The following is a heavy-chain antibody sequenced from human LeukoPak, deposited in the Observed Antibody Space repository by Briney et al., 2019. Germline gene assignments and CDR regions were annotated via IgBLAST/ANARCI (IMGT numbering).Heavy chain of an antibody. CDR1: GYTLTELS. V-gene: IGHV1-2*02. J-gene: IGHJ4*02. D-gene: IGHD2-15*01. CDR3: ARVGCSGGSCYRELDY. CDR2: INPNSGGT. Sequence: ASVKVSCKVSGYTLTELSMHWVRQAPGQGLEWMGWINPNSGGTNYAQKLQGRVTMTRDTSISTAYMELSRLRSDDTAVYYCARVGCSGGSCYRELDYWGQGTLVTVSS.